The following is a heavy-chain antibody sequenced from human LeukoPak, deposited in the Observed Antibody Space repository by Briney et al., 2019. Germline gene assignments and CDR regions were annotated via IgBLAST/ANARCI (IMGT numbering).Heavy chain of an antibody. D-gene: IGHD6-19*01. Sequence: PSETLSLTCAVYGGSFSGYYWSWIRQPPGKGLEWLVEINHSGSTNYNPPFKSRVTISEDTPKNQFCLKLSSVTAAETAVYYCARGGSYSSGWYTGYYFDYWGQGTLVTVSS. CDR2: INHSGST. J-gene: IGHJ4*02. CDR3: ARGGSYSSGWYTGYYFDY. CDR1: GGSFSGYY. V-gene: IGHV4-34*01.